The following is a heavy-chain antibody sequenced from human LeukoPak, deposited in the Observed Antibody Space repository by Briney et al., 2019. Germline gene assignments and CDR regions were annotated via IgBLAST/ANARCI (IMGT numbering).Heavy chain of an antibody. V-gene: IGHV4-39*01. J-gene: IGHJ5*02. D-gene: IGHD3-22*01. CDR3: VRLLPSSGYVLGDWFDP. CDR2: TFSGGNA. Sequence: SETLSLTCAVSGGSISSNNWWSWVRQPPGMGLEWIGSTFSGGNAYHNPSLKSRVTISVDTSKNQFSLKLISVTAADTAVYYCVRLLPSSGYVLGDWFDPWGQGTLVTVSS. CDR1: GGSISSNNW.